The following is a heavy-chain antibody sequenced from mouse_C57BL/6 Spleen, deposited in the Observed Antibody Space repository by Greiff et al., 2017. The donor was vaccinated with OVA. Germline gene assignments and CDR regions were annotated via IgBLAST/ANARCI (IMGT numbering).Heavy chain of an antibody. V-gene: IGHV3-8*01. J-gene: IGHJ4*01. Sequence: VQLKESGPGLAKPSQTLSLTCSVTGYSIPSDYWNWIRKFPGNKLEYMGYISYSGSTYYNPSLKSRISITRDTSKNQYYLQLNSVTTEDTATYYCARYKSYDGYYGAMDYWGQGTSVTVSS. CDR1: GYSIPSDY. D-gene: IGHD2-3*01. CDR3: ARYKSYDGYYGAMDY. CDR2: ISYSGST.